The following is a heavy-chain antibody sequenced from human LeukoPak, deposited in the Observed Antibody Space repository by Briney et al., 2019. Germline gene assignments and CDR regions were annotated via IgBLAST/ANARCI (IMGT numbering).Heavy chain of an antibody. J-gene: IGHJ5*02. CDR1: GFTFSGYA. D-gene: IGHD4-17*01. V-gene: IGHV3-30-3*01. Sequence: GGSLRLSCAASGFTFSGYAMHWVRQAPGKGLEWVAVVSHVGTNKYYADSVKGRFTISRDNPKNTLYLQMNSLRAEDTAVYYCARGDYGDFSWGQGTLVTVSS. CDR3: ARGDYGDFS. CDR2: VSHVGTNK.